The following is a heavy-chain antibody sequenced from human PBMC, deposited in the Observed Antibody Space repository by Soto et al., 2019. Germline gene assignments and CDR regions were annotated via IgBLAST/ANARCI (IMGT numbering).Heavy chain of an antibody. D-gene: IGHD3-22*01. CDR2: IIPIFGTA. J-gene: IGHJ4*02. CDR3: ARARDYYDSSGYRY. CDR1: GGTFSSYA. V-gene: IGHV1-69*01. Sequence: QVQLVQSGAEVKKPGSSVKVSCKASGGTFSSYAISWVRQAPGQGLEWMGGIIPIFGTANYAQKFQGRVTITADESTSTDYMELSSLRSEDTAVYYCARARDYYDSSGYRYWGQGTLDTVSS.